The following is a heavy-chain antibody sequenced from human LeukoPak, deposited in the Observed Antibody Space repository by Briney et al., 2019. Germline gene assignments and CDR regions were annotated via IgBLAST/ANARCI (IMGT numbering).Heavy chain of an antibody. V-gene: IGHV3-48*03. CDR1: GFTFSSYE. J-gene: IGHJ6*03. D-gene: IGHD6-13*01. CDR2: ITSDSTI. Sequence: PGGSLRLSCAASGFTFSSYEMHWVRLAPGKGLEWLAYITSDSTIYQADSVKGRFTISRDNAKNSLYLQMNSLSAEDTAVYYCARGDIAAAGTYYHYYVDVWGKGTTVTISS. CDR3: ARGDIAAAGTYYHYYVDV.